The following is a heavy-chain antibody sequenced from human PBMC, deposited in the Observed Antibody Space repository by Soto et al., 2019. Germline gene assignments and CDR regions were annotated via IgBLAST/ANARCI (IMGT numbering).Heavy chain of an antibody. CDR2: IYYSGST. D-gene: IGHD2-21*01. CDR1: GGSISSYY. J-gene: IGHJ4*02. CDR3: AAIPPQGRDY. Sequence: QVQLQESGPGLVKPSETLSLTCTVSGGSISSYYWSWIRQPPGKGLEWIGYIYYSGSTNYNPSLKSRVTISVDTSKNQFSLKLSSVTAADTAVYYCAAIPPQGRDYWGQGTLVTVSS. V-gene: IGHV4-59*08.